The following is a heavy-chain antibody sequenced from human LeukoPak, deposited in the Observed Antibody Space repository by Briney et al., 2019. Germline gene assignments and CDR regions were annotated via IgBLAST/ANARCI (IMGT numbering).Heavy chain of an antibody. D-gene: IGHD3-10*01. CDR2: IIPIFGTA. CDR3: ARVYGSGSYYFWFDP. Sequence: GASVKVSCKASGGTFSSYAISWVRQAPGQGLEWMGGIIPIFGTANYAQKFQGRVTITADKPTSTAYMELSSLRSEDTAVYYCARVYGSGSYYFWFDPWGQGTLVTVSS. J-gene: IGHJ5*02. V-gene: IGHV1-69*06. CDR1: GGTFSSYA.